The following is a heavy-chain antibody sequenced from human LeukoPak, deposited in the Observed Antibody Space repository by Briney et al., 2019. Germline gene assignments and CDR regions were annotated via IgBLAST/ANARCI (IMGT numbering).Heavy chain of an antibody. D-gene: IGHD3-16*01. V-gene: IGHV4-59*01. CDR3: ARGGKYYDYVWGSYIFDY. CDR1: GDPMSRYY. CDR2: IYYSGST. Sequence: PSETLSLTCTVSGDPMSRYYWSWIRPPPGKGLEWIGYIYYSGSTNYNPSLKSRVTMSVDTSKNKFSLNLSSVTAADTAVYYCARGGKYYDYVWGSYIFDYWGQGTLVTVSS. J-gene: IGHJ4*02.